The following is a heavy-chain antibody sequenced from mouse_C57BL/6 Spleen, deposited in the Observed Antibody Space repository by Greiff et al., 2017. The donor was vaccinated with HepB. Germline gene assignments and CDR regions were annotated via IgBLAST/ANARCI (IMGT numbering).Heavy chain of an antibody. CDR1: GFTFSSYA. J-gene: IGHJ2*01. Sequence: EVQWVESGGGLVKPGGSLKLSCAASGFTFSSYAMSWVRQTPEKRLEWVATISDGGSYTYYPDNVKGRFTISRDNAKNNLYLQMSHLKSEDTAMYYCARWGYYYGPFDYWGQGTTLTVSS. V-gene: IGHV5-4*01. CDR2: ISDGGSYT. CDR3: ARWGYYYGPFDY. D-gene: IGHD1-1*01.